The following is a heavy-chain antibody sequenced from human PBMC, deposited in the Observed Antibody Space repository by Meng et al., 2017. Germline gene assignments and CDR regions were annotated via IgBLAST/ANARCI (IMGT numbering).Heavy chain of an antibody. CDR3: ARDASIAAAGISHY. CDR2: INPSGGST. Sequence: ASVMVSCNASGYTFTSYYMHWVRQAPGQGLEWMGIINPSGGSTSYAQKFQGRVTMTSDTSTSTVYMELSSLRAEDTAVYYCARDASIAAAGISHYWGQGTLVTVSS. V-gene: IGHV1-46*01. D-gene: IGHD6-13*01. CDR1: GYTFTSYY. J-gene: IGHJ4*02.